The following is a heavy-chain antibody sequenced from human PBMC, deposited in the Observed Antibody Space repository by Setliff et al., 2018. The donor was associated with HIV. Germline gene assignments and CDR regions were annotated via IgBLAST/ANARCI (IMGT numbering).Heavy chain of an antibody. CDR3: ARAWEGGMDY. Sequence: ASVKVSCKASGYTFTRYCMDCVRKAPGQGLEWLGMINPSGGSSWYAQKFQGRVTMTGDTSKNTLYMELSRLRSEDTAVYYCARAWEGGMDYWGQGTLVTVSS. J-gene: IGHJ4*02. CDR2: INPSGGSS. CDR1: GYTFTRYC. D-gene: IGHD1-26*01. V-gene: IGHV1-46*01.